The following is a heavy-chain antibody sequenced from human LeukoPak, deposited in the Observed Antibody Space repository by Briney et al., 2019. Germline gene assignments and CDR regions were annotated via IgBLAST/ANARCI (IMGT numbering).Heavy chain of an antibody. V-gene: IGHV3-53*01. Sequence: GGSLRLSCAASGFTFSIYGMHWVRQAPGKGLEWVSVIESGGSTYYADSVKGRFTVSRDNFQNTLYLQMNSLRAEDTAVYYCARVGSYYDMDVWGQGTTVTVSS. CDR2: IESGGST. D-gene: IGHD3-10*01. J-gene: IGHJ6*02. CDR3: ARVGSYYDMDV. CDR1: GFTFSIYG.